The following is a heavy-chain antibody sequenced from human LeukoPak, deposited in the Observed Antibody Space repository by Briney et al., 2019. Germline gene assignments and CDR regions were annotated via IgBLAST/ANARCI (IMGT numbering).Heavy chain of an antibody. V-gene: IGHV1-2*02. CDR3: ARDNSVGDYAWWFDP. Sequence: GASVKVSCKASGYTFTGYYMHWVRQAPGQGLEWMGWINPNSGGTKYAQKFQGRVTMTRDMSTSTDYMELSSLRSEDTAVYYCARDNSVGDYAWWFDPWGQGTLVTVSS. D-gene: IGHD1-26*01. CDR2: INPNSGGT. CDR1: GYTFTGYY. J-gene: IGHJ5*02.